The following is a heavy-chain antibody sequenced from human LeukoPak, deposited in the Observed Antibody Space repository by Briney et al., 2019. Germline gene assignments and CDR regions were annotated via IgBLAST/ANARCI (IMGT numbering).Heavy chain of an antibody. CDR1: GYTFTAYY. Sequence: GASVKVSCKVSGYTFTAYYMHWVRQAPGQGLEWMGWINPNSGGTNYAQKFQGRVTMTRDTSISTAYMELSRLRSDDTAVYYCAREGTTVTTFLTYYMDVWGKGTTVTISS. V-gene: IGHV1-2*02. J-gene: IGHJ6*03. D-gene: IGHD4-17*01. CDR2: INPNSGGT. CDR3: AREGTTVTTFLTYYMDV.